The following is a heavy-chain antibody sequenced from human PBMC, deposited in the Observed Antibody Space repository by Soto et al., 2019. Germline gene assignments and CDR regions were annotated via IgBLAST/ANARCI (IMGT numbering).Heavy chain of an antibody. CDR2: IYYSGST. CDR1: GGSISSDGNY. V-gene: IGHV4-31*03. CDR3: ARARMVRGIIYYYGMDV. Sequence: QVQLQESGPGLVKSSQTLSLTCTVSGGSISSDGNYWGWIRQHPGKGLEWIGYIYYSGSTYYNPSLKSRVTISVDTSKNQFSLKLNSVTAADTAVYYCARARMVRGIIYYYGMDVWGQGTTVTVSS. J-gene: IGHJ6*02. D-gene: IGHD3-10*01.